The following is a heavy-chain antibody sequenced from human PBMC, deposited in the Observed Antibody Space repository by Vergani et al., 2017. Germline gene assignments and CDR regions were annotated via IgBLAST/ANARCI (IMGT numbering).Heavy chain of an antibody. CDR3: ARVGSWSNLRKPFDY. CDR1: GYSISSGYY. D-gene: IGHD6-13*01. Sequence: QVQLPESGPGLVKPSETLSLTCTVSGYSISSGYYWGWIRQPPGKGLEWIGSIYHSGSTYYNPSLKSRVTISVDTSKNQFSLKLSSVTAADTAVYYCARVGSWSNLRKPFDYWGQGTLVTVSS. J-gene: IGHJ4*02. CDR2: IYHSGST. V-gene: IGHV4-38-2*02.